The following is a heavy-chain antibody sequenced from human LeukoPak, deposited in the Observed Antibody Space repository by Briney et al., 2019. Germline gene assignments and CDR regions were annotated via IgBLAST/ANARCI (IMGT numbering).Heavy chain of an antibody. CDR3: ARDLVHHRLLATVYNWFDP. CDR1: GYTLTSYG. J-gene: IGHJ5*02. Sequence: GASVKVSCKASGYTLTSYGISWVRQAPGQGLEWMGWINTYYGNTKYAQKFQGRVTMTTDTSTSTAYMELRSLRSDDTAVYYCARDLVHHRLLATVYNWFDPWGQGTLVTVSS. CDR2: INTYYGNT. D-gene: IGHD3-3*02. V-gene: IGHV1-18*01.